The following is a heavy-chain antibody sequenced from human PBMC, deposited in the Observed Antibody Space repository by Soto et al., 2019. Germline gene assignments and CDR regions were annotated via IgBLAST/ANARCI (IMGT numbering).Heavy chain of an antibody. Sequence: QVQLVESGGGVVQPGRSLRLSCAASGFTFSSYGMHWVRQAPGKGLEWVAVISYDGSNKYYADSVKGRFTISRDNSKNALYLQMNSLRAEDTGVYYCAKDKDYDILTGPAGGMDVWGQGTTVTVSS. V-gene: IGHV3-30*18. CDR2: ISYDGSNK. CDR1: GFTFSSYG. CDR3: AKDKDYDILTGPAGGMDV. D-gene: IGHD3-9*01. J-gene: IGHJ6*02.